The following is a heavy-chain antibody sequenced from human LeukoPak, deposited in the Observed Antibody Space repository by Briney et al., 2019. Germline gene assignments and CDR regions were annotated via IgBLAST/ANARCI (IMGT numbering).Heavy chain of an antibody. D-gene: IGHD3-10*01. CDR3: AGPRGSGSYLDY. Sequence: GGSLRLSCAASGFTFSSYSMNWVRQAPGKGLEWVSSISSSSSYTYYADSVKGRFTISRDNAKNSLYLQMNSLRAEDTAVYYCAGPRGSGSYLDYWGQGTLVTVSS. CDR2: ISSSSSYT. J-gene: IGHJ4*02. CDR1: GFTFSSYS. V-gene: IGHV3-21*01.